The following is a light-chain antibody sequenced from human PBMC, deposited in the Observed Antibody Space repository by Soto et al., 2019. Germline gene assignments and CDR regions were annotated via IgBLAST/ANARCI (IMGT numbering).Light chain of an antibody. V-gene: IGKV1-39*01. J-gene: IGKJ3*01. CDR2: ATS. Sequence: DIQMTQSPSSLSASVGDSVTITCRASQNIKTYLNWYQQKPGKAPNLLIFATSTLQSGVPSRFSGSGSGTDFTLTISSLQPEDFATYYCQQRETFGPGTKVDIK. CDR1: QNIKTY. CDR3: QQRET.